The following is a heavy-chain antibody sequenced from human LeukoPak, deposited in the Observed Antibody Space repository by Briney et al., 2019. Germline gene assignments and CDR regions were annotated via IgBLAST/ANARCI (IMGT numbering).Heavy chain of an antibody. CDR1: GFTFSSYA. CDR2: ISGSGGST. D-gene: IGHD6-25*01. V-gene: IGHV3-23*01. CDR3: AKDFIAEAIPNYYYYSGMDV. J-gene: IGHJ6*02. Sequence: GGSLRLSCAASGFTFSSYAMSWVRQAPGKGLEGVSAISGSGGSTYYADSVKGRFTISRDNSKNTLYLQMNRLRAQDTAVYYCAKDFIAEAIPNYYYYSGMDVWGQGTTVTVSS.